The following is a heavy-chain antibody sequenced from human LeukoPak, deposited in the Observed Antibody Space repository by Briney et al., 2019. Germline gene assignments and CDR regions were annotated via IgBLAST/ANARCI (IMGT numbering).Heavy chain of an antibody. J-gene: IGHJ4*02. CDR2: INHSGST. CDR3: ARGGIVTAGTKWLNY. CDR1: GGSFSGYY. V-gene: IGHV4-34*01. D-gene: IGHD6-13*01. Sequence: SETLSLTCAVYGGSFSGYYWSWIRQPPGKGLEWIGEINHSGSTNYNPSLKSRVTISVDTSKSQFSLKLNSETAADTAVYFCARGGIVTAGTKWLNYWGQGTLVTVSS.